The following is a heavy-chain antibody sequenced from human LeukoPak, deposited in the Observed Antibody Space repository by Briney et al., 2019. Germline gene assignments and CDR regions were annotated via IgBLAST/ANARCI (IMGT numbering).Heavy chain of an antibody. Sequence: SETLSLTCTVSGSSISSSSYYWGWIRQPPGKGLEWIGSIYYSGSTYYNPSLKSRVTIAVDTSKNQFSLKLSSVTAADTAVYYCATPSNYYDRSGYYVKDWGQGTLVTVSS. CDR1: GSSISSSSYY. V-gene: IGHV4-39*01. J-gene: IGHJ4*02. D-gene: IGHD3-22*01. CDR3: ATPSNYYDRSGYYVKD. CDR2: IYYSGST.